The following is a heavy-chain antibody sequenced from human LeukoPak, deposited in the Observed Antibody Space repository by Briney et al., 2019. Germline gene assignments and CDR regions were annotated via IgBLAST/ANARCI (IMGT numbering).Heavy chain of an antibody. CDR2: LGISGDYT. J-gene: IGHJ4*02. Sequence: GGSLRLSCVASGFTLSSYAVSWVRQAPGKGLQWVSSLGISGDYTWYAGSVKGRFTISRDSSKNTLYLQMNSLGAEDTALYYCARGGGGNSDFLTTYTGASLSFDYWGQGALVTVSS. V-gene: IGHV3-23*01. CDR1: GFTLSSYA. D-gene: IGHD3-9*01. CDR3: ARGGGGNSDFLTTYTGASLSFDY.